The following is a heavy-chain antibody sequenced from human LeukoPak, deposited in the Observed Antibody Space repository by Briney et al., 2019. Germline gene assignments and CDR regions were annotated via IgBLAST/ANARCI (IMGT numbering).Heavy chain of an antibody. V-gene: IGHV1-69*13. J-gene: IGHJ4*02. CDR2: IIPIFGTA. Sequence: SVKVSCKASGGTFSSYAISWVRQAPGQGLEWMGGIIPIFGTANYAQKLQGRVTITADESTSTAYMELSSLRSEDTAVYYCARSVRTAMDYFDYWGQGTLVTVSS. D-gene: IGHD5-18*01. CDR3: ARSVRTAMDYFDY. CDR1: GGTFSSYA.